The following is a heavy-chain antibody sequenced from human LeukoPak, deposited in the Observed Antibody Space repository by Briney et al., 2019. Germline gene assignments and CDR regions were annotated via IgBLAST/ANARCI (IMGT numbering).Heavy chain of an antibody. CDR2: ISWNSGSI. CDR1: GFTFDDYA. CDR3: ARPRTIFGELIETWDWFDS. Sequence: LTGGSLRLSCAASGFTFDDYAMHWVRQAPGKGLEWVSGISWNSGSIGYADSVKGRFTISRDNAKNSLYLQMNSLRAEDTAVYYCARPRTIFGELIETWDWFDSWGQGTLVTVSS. D-gene: IGHD3-3*01. V-gene: IGHV3-9*01. J-gene: IGHJ5*01.